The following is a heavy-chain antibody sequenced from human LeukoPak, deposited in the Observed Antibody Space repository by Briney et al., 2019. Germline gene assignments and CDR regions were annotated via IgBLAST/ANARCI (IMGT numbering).Heavy chain of an antibody. CDR1: GYTFTTYW. D-gene: IGHD2-15*01. CDR3: ARPGGYCSGNTCEGAFDI. Sequence: GESLKISCKGSGYTFTTYWIGWGRQMPGKGLEWMGIIFPADSDTKYSPSFQGQATMSADKSINTAYLQWSSLKASDTATYYCARPGGYCSGNTCEGAFDIWGQGTVVTVSS. J-gene: IGHJ3*02. CDR2: IFPADSDT. V-gene: IGHV5-51*01.